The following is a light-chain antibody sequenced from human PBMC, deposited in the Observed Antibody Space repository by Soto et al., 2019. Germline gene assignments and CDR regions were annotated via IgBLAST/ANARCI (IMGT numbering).Light chain of an antibody. J-gene: IGKJ1*01. CDR1: QNIGNY. Sequence: DIQMTQSPSSLPASVGDSVTITCRASQNIGNYLNWYQQKPGKAPALLIYASSTLQSGVPSRFSGGGSGPDYTLTISSLQPEDFATYYCQQNFNALWTFGQGTKVEIK. CDR2: ASS. V-gene: IGKV1-39*01. CDR3: QQNFNALWT.